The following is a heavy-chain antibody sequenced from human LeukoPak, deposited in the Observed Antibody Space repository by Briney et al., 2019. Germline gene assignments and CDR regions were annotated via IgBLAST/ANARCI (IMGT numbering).Heavy chain of an antibody. CDR2: ISGRADST. J-gene: IGHJ6*02. Sequence: GGSLRLSCAASGFVFSNYAMSWVRQAPGRGLEWVSTISGRADSTYSADSVRGRFTIHRDSYKNTLYLQMNSLRAEDTAVYYCARDLNYYYYGMDVWGQGTTVTVSS. V-gene: IGHV3-23*01. CDR1: GFVFSNYA. CDR3: ARDLNYYYYGMDV.